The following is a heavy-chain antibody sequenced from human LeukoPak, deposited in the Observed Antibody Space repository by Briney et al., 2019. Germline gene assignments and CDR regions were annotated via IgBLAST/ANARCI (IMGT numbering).Heavy chain of an antibody. CDR2: ISYDGSNK. CDR3: ARVVNDFWSPFDY. D-gene: IGHD3-3*01. CDR1: GFTFSSYA. V-gene: IGHV3-30*04. Sequence: GRSLRLSCAASGFTFSSYAMDWVRQAPGKGLERVAVISYDGSNKYYADSVKGRFTISRDNSKNTLYLQMNSLRAEDTAVYYCARVVNDFWSPFDYWGQGTLVTVSS. J-gene: IGHJ4*02.